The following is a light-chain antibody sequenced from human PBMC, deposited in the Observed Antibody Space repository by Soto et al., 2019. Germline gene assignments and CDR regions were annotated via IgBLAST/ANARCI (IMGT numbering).Light chain of an antibody. CDR3: HQYGSSVWT. CDR1: QTVIGRY. J-gene: IGKJ1*01. CDR2: GAS. V-gene: IGKV3-20*01. Sequence: EIVLTQSPGTLSLYPGERATLSCRASQTVIGRYFAWYQQKPGQTPRLLIYGASSRATGIPDRFSGSGSGTDFTLTISSLQPEDSAVYYCHQYGSSVWTFGQGTKVEIK.